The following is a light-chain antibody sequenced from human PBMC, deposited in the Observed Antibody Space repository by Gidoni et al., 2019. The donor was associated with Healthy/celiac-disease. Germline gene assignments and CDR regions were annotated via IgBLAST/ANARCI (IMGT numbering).Light chain of an antibody. CDR1: QDITNY. J-gene: IGKJ5*01. Sequence: QMTQSTSSLSTSVGDRVTITCQASQDITNYLNWYQQKPGHAPKLLIYHASNLETGVPSRFSGSGSETDFAFTVSSLQPEDITTYYCQQYDNLPITFXXXTRLEIK. CDR3: QQYDNLPIT. CDR2: HAS. V-gene: IGKV1-33*01.